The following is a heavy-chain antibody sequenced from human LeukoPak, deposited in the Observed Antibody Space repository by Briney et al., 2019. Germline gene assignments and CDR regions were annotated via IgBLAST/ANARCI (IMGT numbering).Heavy chain of an antibody. CDR2: ISYDGGNK. CDR1: GFTFSSYA. D-gene: IGHD2-15*01. CDR3: ARGVGVVAAQDY. J-gene: IGHJ4*02. Sequence: GGSLRLSCAASGFTFSSYAMHWVRQAPGKGLEWVAVISYDGGNKYYADSVKGRFTISRDNSKNTLYLQMNSLRAEDTAVYYCARGVGVVAAQDYWGQGTLVTVSS. V-gene: IGHV3-30*04.